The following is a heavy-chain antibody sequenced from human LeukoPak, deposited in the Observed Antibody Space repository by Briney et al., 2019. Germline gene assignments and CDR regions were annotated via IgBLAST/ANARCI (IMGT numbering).Heavy chain of an antibody. Sequence: PSETLSLTCTVSGGSITNSYWSWIRQPPGKGLEWIGYIFYSGGTNYSPSLKRRVSISIDTSNNQFYLKLKSVTAADTAVYYCARHPTSYFDYWGQGTLVTVSS. CDR1: GGSITNSY. V-gene: IGHV4-59*08. J-gene: IGHJ4*02. CDR2: IFYSGGT. CDR3: ARHPTSYFDY.